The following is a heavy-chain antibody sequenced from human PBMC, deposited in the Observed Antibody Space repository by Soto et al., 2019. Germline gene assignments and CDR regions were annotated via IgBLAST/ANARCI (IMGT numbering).Heavy chain of an antibody. Sequence: SETLSLTCTVSGDSISTYYWSLIRQPPGKGLEWIGYIYYSGSTNYNPSLKSRVTISVDTSKNQLSLRLSSVTAADTAVYYCARLHCDSPNCVPLDPWGQGTLVTVSS. J-gene: IGHJ5*02. CDR2: IYYSGST. CDR1: GDSISTYY. CDR3: ARLHCDSPNCVPLDP. V-gene: IGHV4-59*08. D-gene: IGHD2-2*01.